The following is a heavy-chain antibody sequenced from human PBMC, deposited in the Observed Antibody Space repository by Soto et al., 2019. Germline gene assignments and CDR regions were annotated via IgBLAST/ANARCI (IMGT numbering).Heavy chain of an antibody. CDR1: GFTFSDYH. D-gene: IGHD6-13*01. J-gene: IGHJ4*02. V-gene: IGHV3-72*01. Sequence: EMQLVESGGGLVQPGGSLRLSCAASGFTFSDYHMEWVRQAPGKGLEWIGRARNDPRARTTQHAASVRGRFITSRDDSENSLYLQMNSLKTEDTAVYYRVGSLQYWGQGTLVTVSS. CDR2: ARNDPRARTT. CDR3: VGSLQY.